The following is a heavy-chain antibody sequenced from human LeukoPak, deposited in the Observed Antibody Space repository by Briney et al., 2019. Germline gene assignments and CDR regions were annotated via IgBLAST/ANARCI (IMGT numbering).Heavy chain of an antibody. CDR2: ISAYNGNT. V-gene: IGHV1-18*01. CDR3: ARDSTRAYSSGSAGVIDY. Sequence: ASVKVSCKASGYTFTSYGISWVRQAPGQGLEWMGWISAYNGNTNYAQKLQSRVTMTTDTSTSTAYMELRSLRSDDTAVYYCARDSTRAYSSGSAGVIDYWGQGTLVTVSS. J-gene: IGHJ4*02. D-gene: IGHD6-19*01. CDR1: GYTFTSYG.